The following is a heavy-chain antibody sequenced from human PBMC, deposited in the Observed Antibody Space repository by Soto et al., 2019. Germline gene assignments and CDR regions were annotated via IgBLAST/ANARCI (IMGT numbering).Heavy chain of an antibody. J-gene: IGHJ6*02. CDR3: TIWWEAARDQYCQVDV. V-gene: IGHV1-69*06. D-gene: IGHD1-26*01. CDR2: IIPIFATV. Sequence: QVQLLQSGSEVRKPVSSVKVSCKAAGVTHNNYACTWVRQARGQGLEWVGGIIPIFATVVYAKRFEGRVTLSADTSTSTAYMELTNLCFDDTAVYYCTIWWEAARDQYCQVDVWGHGSAITASS. CDR1: GVTHNNYA.